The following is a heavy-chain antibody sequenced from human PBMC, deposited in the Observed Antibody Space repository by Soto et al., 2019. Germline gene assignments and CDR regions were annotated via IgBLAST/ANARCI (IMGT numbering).Heavy chain of an antibody. V-gene: IGHV1-45*02. Sequence: QMPLVQSGAEVKRTGSTVTVSCKALGNTFTYRYLHWVRQAPGQALEWMGWITPFSGDVRYAQTFQERVTITRDRSINTAYMRMSSLRPEDTALYYCASGGAGSGPFTWELPDHWGQGTLVTVSS. J-gene: IGHJ4*02. CDR3: ASGGAGSGPFTWELPDH. CDR2: ITPFSGDV. D-gene: IGHD1-26*01. CDR1: GNTFTYRY.